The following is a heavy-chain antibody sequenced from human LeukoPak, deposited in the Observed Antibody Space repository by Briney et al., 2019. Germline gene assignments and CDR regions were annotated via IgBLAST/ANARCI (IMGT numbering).Heavy chain of an antibody. CDR3: ARDLGIALTGLDAFDI. V-gene: IGHV4-31*03. Sequence: SQTLSLTCTVSGGSISSSGYYWSWIRQHPGKGLEWIGYIYYSGNTYYNPSLKSRVAISVDTSKNQFSLKLSSVTAADTAVYYCARDLGIALTGLDAFDIWGHGTLVTVSS. CDR1: GGSISSSGYY. D-gene: IGHD3-16*01. J-gene: IGHJ3*02. CDR2: IYYSGNT.